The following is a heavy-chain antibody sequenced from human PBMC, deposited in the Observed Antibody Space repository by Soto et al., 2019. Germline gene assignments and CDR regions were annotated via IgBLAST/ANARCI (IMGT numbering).Heavy chain of an antibody. CDR2: IDHTDSYT. V-gene: IGHV5-10-1*01. J-gene: IGHJ5*02. CDR3: ATTPPPSGSSCFSWFYX. CDR1: GYSFTRNW. D-gene: IGHD1-26*01. Sequence: GESLKISCKASGYSFTRNWISWVRQMPGKGLELMGMIDHTDSYTNYSPSFQGHVTISVDKSSSTAYVQWSSLKASDTAMYYCATTPPPSGSSCFSWFYXWGQGTLFTVSX.